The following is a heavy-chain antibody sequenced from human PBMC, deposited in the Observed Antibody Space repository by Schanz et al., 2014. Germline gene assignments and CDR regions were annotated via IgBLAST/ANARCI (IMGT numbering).Heavy chain of an antibody. D-gene: IGHD3-10*01. CDR1: GFSFSSYS. Sequence: EADLVESGGGLIQRGESLRLSCSASGFSFSSYSMNWVRQAPGKGLEWLSYIDGKSTTVYYADSVKGRFTVSRDNARTSLYLHMNTLGAEDTAVYYCARDGNYYGSRNYYKTPYYFDCWGQGTLVTVSS. CDR2: IDGKSTTV. J-gene: IGHJ4*02. V-gene: IGHV3-48*01. CDR3: ARDGNYYGSRNYYKTPYYFDC.